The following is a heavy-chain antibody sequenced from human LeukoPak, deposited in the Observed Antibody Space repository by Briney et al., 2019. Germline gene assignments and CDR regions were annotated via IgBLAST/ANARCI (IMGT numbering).Heavy chain of an antibody. Sequence: GASVKVSCKASGYTFTGYYMHWVRQAPGQGLEWMGWINPNSGGTNYAQKFQGRVTMTRDTSISTAYMELSRLRSDDTAVYYCAGLWFGEYNWFDPWGQGTLVTVSS. V-gene: IGHV1-2*02. D-gene: IGHD3-10*01. CDR3: AGLWFGEYNWFDP. CDR1: GYTFTGYY. J-gene: IGHJ5*02. CDR2: INPNSGGT.